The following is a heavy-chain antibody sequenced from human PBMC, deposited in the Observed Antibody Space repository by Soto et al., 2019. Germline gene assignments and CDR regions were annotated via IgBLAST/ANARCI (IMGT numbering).Heavy chain of an antibody. V-gene: IGHV3-30*18. D-gene: IGHD2-15*01. CDR3: AKARGYCSGGSCYSYA. CDR1: GFTFSSYG. J-gene: IGHJ5*02. Sequence: QVQLVESGGGVVQPGRSLRLSCAASGFTFSSYGMHWVRQAPGKGLEWVAVISYDGSNKYYADSVKGRFTISRDNSKNTLYLQMNSLRAEDMAVYYCAKARGYCSGGSCYSYAWGQGTLVTVSS. CDR2: ISYDGSNK.